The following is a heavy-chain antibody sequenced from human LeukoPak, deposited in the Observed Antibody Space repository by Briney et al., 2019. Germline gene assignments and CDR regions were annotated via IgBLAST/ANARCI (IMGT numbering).Heavy chain of an antibody. Sequence: KASETLSLTCTVSGGSISSGDYYWSRIRQPPGKGLEWIGYIYYSGSTYYNPSLKSRVTISVDTSKNQFSLKLSSVTAADTAVYYCARDVTRTTKDDLWSGYYTGHWFDPWGQGTLVTVSS. J-gene: IGHJ5*02. CDR2: IYYSGST. V-gene: IGHV4-30-4*01. D-gene: IGHD3-3*01. CDR3: ARDVTRTTKDDLWSGYYTGHWFDP. CDR1: GGSISSGDYY.